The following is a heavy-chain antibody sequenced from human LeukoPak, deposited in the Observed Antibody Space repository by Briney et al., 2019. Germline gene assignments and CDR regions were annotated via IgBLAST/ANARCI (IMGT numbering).Heavy chain of an antibody. Sequence: GGSLRLSCTASGFTFSNYWMSWVRQAPGKGLEWVANIKQDGSEKYYVGPVKGRFTISRDNTKNSLYLQMNSLRAEDTAVYYCARTRITMIVGLASRFDYWGQGTLVTVSS. CDR1: GFTFSNYW. D-gene: IGHD3-22*01. CDR2: IKQDGSEK. J-gene: IGHJ4*02. V-gene: IGHV3-7*01. CDR3: ARTRITMIVGLASRFDY.